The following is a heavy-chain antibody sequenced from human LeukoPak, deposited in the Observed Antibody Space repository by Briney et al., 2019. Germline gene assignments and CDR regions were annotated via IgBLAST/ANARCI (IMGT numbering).Heavy chain of an antibody. CDR2: ISYDGSNK. CDR3: AKDLSYGDYGAFFDY. CDR1: GFTFSSYG. Sequence: GGSLRLSCAASGFTFSSYGMHWVRQAPGKGLEWVAVISYDGSNKYYTDSVKGRFTISRDNSKNTLYLQMNSLRAEDTAVYYCAKDLSYGDYGAFFDYWGQGALVTVSS. D-gene: IGHD4-17*01. V-gene: IGHV3-30*18. J-gene: IGHJ4*02.